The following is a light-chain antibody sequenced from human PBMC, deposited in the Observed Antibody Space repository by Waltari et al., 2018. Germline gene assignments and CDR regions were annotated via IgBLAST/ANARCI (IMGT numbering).Light chain of an antibody. Sequence: VLTQSLGTLSLFPGEIATLSCRVSHSLTKKYLAGYQQKPGQAPRLLIYGASNRAAGIPDRFRCSGSGTDFTLTISRLEPEDFAVYYCQQYGSSVMYTFGQGTKLEIK. CDR2: GAS. V-gene: IGKV3-20*01. CDR3: QQYGSSVMYT. CDR1: HSLTKKY. J-gene: IGKJ2*01.